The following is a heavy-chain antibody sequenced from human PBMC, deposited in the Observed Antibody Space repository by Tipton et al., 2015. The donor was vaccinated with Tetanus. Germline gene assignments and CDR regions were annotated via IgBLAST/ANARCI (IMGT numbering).Heavy chain of an antibody. CDR3: ARGPLLNPEQWLEQKEYNWFDP. V-gene: IGHV4-34*01. D-gene: IGHD6-19*01. Sequence: TLSLTCAVYGGSFSGYYWSWIRQPPGKGLEWIGEINHSGSTNYNPSLKSRVTISVDTSKNQFSLKLSSVTAADTAVYYCARGPLLNPEQWLEQKEYNWFDPWGQGTLVTVSS. CDR2: INHSGST. CDR1: GGSFSGYY. J-gene: IGHJ5*02.